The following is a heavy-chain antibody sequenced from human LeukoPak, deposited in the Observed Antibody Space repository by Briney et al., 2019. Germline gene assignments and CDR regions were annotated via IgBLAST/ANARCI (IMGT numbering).Heavy chain of an antibody. J-gene: IGHJ4*02. CDR1: GFXFSDAW. CDR2: IKSKTDGGTT. V-gene: IGHV3-15*01. D-gene: IGHD6-19*01. CDR3: ATSSGWTGTFDY. Sequence: GGSLRLSCAASGFXFSDAWMAWVRQAPGKGLEWVGRIKSKTDGGTTDYAAPVKGRFTISRDDSKNTLYLQMNSLKTEDTAVYFCATSSGWTGTFDYWGQGTLVTVSS.